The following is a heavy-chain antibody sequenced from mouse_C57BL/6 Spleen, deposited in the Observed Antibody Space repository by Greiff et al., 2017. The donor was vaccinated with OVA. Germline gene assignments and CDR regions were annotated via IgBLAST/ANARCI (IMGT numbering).Heavy chain of an antibody. V-gene: IGHV5-9*01. Sequence: EVNVVESGGGLVKPGGSLKLSCAASGFTFSSYTMSWVRQTPEKRLEWVATISGGGGNTYYPDSVKGRFTISRDNAKNTLYLQMSSLRSEDTALYDCARRDYYGSKAMDYWGQGTSVTVSS. CDR1: GFTFSSYT. J-gene: IGHJ4*01. CDR3: ARRDYYGSKAMDY. CDR2: ISGGGGNT. D-gene: IGHD1-1*01.